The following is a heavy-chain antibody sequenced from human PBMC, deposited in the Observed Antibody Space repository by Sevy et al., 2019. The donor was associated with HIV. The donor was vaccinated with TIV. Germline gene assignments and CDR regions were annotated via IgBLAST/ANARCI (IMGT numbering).Heavy chain of an antibody. Sequence: ASVKVSCKTSGYTFSNYGITWVRQAPGQGLEWMGWISVYNGNTDYAQKYQGRVTMTTDTSTSTAYMDLRSLRSDETAVYYCARSYYDSSGPTGYWGQGTLVTVSS. CDR2: ISVYNGNT. CDR3: ARSYYDSSGPTGY. CDR1: GYTFSNYG. V-gene: IGHV1-18*01. J-gene: IGHJ4*02. D-gene: IGHD3-22*01.